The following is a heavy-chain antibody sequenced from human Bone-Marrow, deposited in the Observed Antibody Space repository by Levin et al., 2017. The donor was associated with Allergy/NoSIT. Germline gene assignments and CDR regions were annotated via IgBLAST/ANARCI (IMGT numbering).Heavy chain of an antibody. CDR2: IDPSGGNT. Sequence: GESLKISCKASGYTFTSDYMHWVRQAPGQGLEWMGIIDPSGGNTTYAQKFQGRVTMTVDTSSSTVYMQLSTLRSEDTAVYYCARDPEYYSRSYYPYYFDLECQGTLVTVSS. V-gene: IGHV1-46*01. J-gene: IGHJ4*02. CDR1: GYTFTSDY. D-gene: IGHD3-10*01. CDR3: ARDPEYYSRSYYPYYFDL.